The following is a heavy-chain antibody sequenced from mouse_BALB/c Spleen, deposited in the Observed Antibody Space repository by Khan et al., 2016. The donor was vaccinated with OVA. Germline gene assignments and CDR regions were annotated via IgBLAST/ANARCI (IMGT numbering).Heavy chain of an antibody. J-gene: IGHJ1*01. Sequence: QVQLKESGPGLVAPSQSLSITCTISGFSLTSYGIHWVRQPPGKGLEWLVVIWSDGKTTYNSALKSRLNIIKDNSKSHASLKMNSHHTDDKAMYSCASQVLPGYFDVWGAGTTVTVSS. V-gene: IGHV2-6-1*01. D-gene: IGHD6-2*01. CDR1: GFSLTSYG. CDR2: IWSDGKT. CDR3: ASQVLPGYFDV.